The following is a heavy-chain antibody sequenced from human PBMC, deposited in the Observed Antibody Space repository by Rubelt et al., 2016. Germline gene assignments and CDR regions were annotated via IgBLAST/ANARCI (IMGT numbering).Heavy chain of an antibody. CDR3: ARSHYKDSSAYFP. CDR2: FYYSGGT. D-gene: IGHD3-22*01. CDR1: GGSIRRGNW. Sequence: QVQLQGSGPGLGKPSGTLSLPCAVSGGSIRRGNWWSWDRQPPGKGLEWIGGFYYSGGTYYNTSPQGTVPISGETSKKQLPLKRSSVTPAETAVYYCARSHYKDSSAYFPWGQGTLVTVSS. V-gene: IGHV4-4*02. J-gene: IGHJ5*02.